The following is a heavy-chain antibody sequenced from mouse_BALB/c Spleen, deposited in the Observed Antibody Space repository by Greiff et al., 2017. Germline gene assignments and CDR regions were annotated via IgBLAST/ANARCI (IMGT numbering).Heavy chain of an antibody. CDR3: ARLGITTATMDY. V-gene: IGHV14-3*02. D-gene: IGHD1-2*01. CDR2: IDPANGNT. J-gene: IGHJ4*01. Sequence: EVQLQQSGAELVKPGASVKLSCTASGFNIKDTYMHWVKQRPEQGLEWIGRIDPANGNTKYDPKFQGKATITADTSSNTAYLQLSSLTSEDTAVYYCARLGITTATMDYWGQGTSVTVSS. CDR1: GFNIKDTY.